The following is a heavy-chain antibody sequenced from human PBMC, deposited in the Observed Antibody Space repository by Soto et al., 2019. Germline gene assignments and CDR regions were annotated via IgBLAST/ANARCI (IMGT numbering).Heavy chain of an antibody. CDR1: GFTFSSYS. J-gene: IGHJ3*01. Sequence: GVSLRLSCAASGFTFSSYSMNWVRQAPGKGLEWVSSISSSSSYIYYADSVKGRFTISRDNAKNSLYLQMNSLRAEDTAVYYCARDYDSSGYYFGTPHETWGQGTLVTVS. V-gene: IGHV3-21*01. CDR2: ISSSSSYI. D-gene: IGHD3-22*01. CDR3: ARDYDSSGYYFGTPHET.